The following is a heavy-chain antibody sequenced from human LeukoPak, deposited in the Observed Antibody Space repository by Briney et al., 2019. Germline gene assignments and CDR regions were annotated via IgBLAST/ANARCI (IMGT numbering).Heavy chain of an antibody. Sequence: SETLSLTCTVSGGSISSYYWNWIRHPAGKGLEWIGRIHTSGSTNYNPSLKSRVTMSVDTSKNQFSLKLSSVTAADTAVYYCARAPPYSNWFDPWGQGTLVTVSS. V-gene: IGHV4-4*07. CDR1: GGSISSYY. CDR2: IHTSGST. D-gene: IGHD2-21*01. CDR3: ARAPPYSNWFDP. J-gene: IGHJ5*02.